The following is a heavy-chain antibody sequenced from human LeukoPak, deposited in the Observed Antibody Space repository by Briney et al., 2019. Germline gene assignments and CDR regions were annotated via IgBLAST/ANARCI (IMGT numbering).Heavy chain of an antibody. CDR1: GYTLTELS. D-gene: IGHD5-24*01. J-gene: IGHJ4*02. V-gene: IGHV1-46*01. CDR2: INPSGGST. Sequence: ASVKVSCKVSGYTLTELSMHWVRQAPGQGLEWMGIINPSGGSTSYAQKFQGRVTMTRDTSTSTVYMELSSLRSEDTAVYYCARDSRRDGYSLVFWGQGTLVTVSS. CDR3: ARDSRRDGYSLVF.